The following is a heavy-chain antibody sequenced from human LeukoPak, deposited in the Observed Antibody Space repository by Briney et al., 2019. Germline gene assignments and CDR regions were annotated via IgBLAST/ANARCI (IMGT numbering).Heavy chain of an antibody. V-gene: IGHV4-39*07. D-gene: IGHD3-9*01. Sequence: SETLSLTRTVSGGSISSSSYYWGWIRQPPGKGLEWIGSIYYSGSTYYNPSLKSRVTISLDTSKNQFSLKLSSVTAADTAVYYCARSTPYDILTGYPSYYFDYWGQGTLVTVSS. CDR1: GGSISSSSYY. J-gene: IGHJ4*02. CDR3: ARSTPYDILTGYPSYYFDY. CDR2: IYYSGST.